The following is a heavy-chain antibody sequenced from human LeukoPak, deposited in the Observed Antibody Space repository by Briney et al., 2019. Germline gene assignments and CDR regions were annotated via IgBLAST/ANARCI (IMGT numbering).Heavy chain of an antibody. CDR1: AFSLNAYN. CDR3: VRDRGTYRPIDY. Sequence: GGSLRLSCAASAFSLNAYNMNWVRQAPGKGLEWLSSICYTGTYIYYADSVKGRFTISRDTAQYSLYLQMNSLRAEDTAIYYHVRDRGTYRPIDYWGQGTLVTVSS. V-gene: IGHV3-21*04. CDR2: ICYTGTYI. J-gene: IGHJ4*02. D-gene: IGHD1-26*01.